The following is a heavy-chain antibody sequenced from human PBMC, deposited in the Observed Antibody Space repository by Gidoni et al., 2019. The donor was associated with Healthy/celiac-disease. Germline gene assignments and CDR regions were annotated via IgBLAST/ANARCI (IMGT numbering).Heavy chain of an antibody. V-gene: IGHV3-15*01. Sequence: EVQLVESGGGLVKPGGSLRLSGAASGCTFSNAWMRWVRQAPGNGLEWVGRIKSKTDGGTTDYAAPVKGRFTISRDDSKNTLYLQMNSLKTEDTAVYYCTTDGRYSYGYEPAYFDYWGQGTLVTVSS. D-gene: IGHD5-18*01. J-gene: IGHJ4*02. CDR2: IKSKTDGGTT. CDR3: TTDGRYSYGYEPAYFDY. CDR1: GCTFSNAW.